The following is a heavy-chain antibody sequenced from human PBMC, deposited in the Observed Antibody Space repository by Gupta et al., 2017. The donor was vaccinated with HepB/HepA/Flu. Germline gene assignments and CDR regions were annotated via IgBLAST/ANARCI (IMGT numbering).Heavy chain of an antibody. CDR3: ARDDWELLGTLSY. J-gene: IGHJ4*02. Sequence: QVHLVESGGGVAQPGRSLRLSCAASGFSLDNYGMHWVRQAPGKGLEWVALIRYDGGNKYYADSVKGRFTISRDNSQNILYLQMNSLRADDTAVYYCARDDWELLGTLSYWGQGTLVTVSS. V-gene: IGHV3-33*01. D-gene: IGHD1-26*01. CDR2: IRYDGGNK. CDR1: GFSLDNYG.